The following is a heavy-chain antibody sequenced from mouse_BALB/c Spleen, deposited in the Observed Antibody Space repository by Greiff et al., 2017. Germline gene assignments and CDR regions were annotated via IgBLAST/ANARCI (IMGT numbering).Heavy chain of an antibody. CDR3: ARRTSTMITEDFAY. V-gene: IGHV1-4*01. CDR1: GYTFTSYT. D-gene: IGHD2-4*01. J-gene: IGHJ3*01. CDR2: INPSSGYT. Sequence: QVHVKQSGAELARPGASVKMSCKASGYTFTSYTMHWVKQRPGQGLEWIGYINPSSGYTNYNQKFKDKATLTADKSSSTAYMQLSSLTSEDSAVYYCARRTSTMITEDFAYWGQGTLVTVSA.